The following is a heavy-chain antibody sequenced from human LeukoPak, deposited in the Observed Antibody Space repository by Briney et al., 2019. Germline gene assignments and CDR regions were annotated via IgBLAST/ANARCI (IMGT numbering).Heavy chain of an antibody. V-gene: IGHV1-69*06. CDR2: IIPIFGTA. Sequence: SVKVSCKASGGTFSSYAISWVRQAPGQGLEWMGGIIPIFGTANYAQKFQGRVTITADKSTSTAYMELSSLRSEDTAVYYCARGGSEYCSGGSRPSHYWGQGTLVTVSS. CDR3: ARGGSEYCSGGSRPSHY. CDR1: GGTFSSYA. D-gene: IGHD2-15*01. J-gene: IGHJ4*02.